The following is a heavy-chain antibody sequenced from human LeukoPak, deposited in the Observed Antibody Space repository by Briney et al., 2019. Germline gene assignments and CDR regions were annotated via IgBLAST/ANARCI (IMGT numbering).Heavy chain of an antibody. V-gene: IGHV3-66*01. J-gene: IGHJ4*02. CDR2: IYSGGAT. Sequence: GGSLRLSCGASGFTFRSYSMSWVRQAPGKGLGWVSIIYSGGATYYADSVKGRFTISRDNSKNTLYLQMNSLRAEDTAVYYCVRDIVPYSSNWYYFDYWGQGTLVTVSS. D-gene: IGHD6-13*01. CDR1: GFTFRSYS. CDR3: VRDIVPYSSNWYYFDY.